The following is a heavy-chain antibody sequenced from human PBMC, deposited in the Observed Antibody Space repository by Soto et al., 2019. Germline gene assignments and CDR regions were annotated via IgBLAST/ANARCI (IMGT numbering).Heavy chain of an antibody. CDR3: ARLNGYCVSTGCHGYYGMDV. CDR1: GGSISSSSYY. V-gene: IGHV4-39*01. Sequence: SETLSLTCTVSGGSISSSSYYWGWIRQPPGKGLEWIGSIYYSGYTYYKTSLKSRVTISVDTSKNQYSLKLSSVNAADTVVYYCARLNGYCVSTGCHGYYGMDVWGQGTTVTVSS. J-gene: IGHJ6*01. CDR2: IYYSGYT. D-gene: IGHD2-2*03.